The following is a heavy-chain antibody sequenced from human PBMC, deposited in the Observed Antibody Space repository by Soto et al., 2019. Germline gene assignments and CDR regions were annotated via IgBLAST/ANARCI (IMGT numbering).Heavy chain of an antibody. Sequence: ESLRISRKGSGYSFTSYWIGWVRQMPGKGLEWMGIIYPGDSDTRYSPSFQGQVTISADKSISTAYLQWSSLKASDTAMYYCASAYSAIGRLDFDYWGQGTLVTVSS. CDR3: ASAYSAIGRLDFDY. D-gene: IGHD2-21*01. J-gene: IGHJ4*02. CDR2: IYPGDSDT. V-gene: IGHV5-51*01. CDR1: GYSFTSYW.